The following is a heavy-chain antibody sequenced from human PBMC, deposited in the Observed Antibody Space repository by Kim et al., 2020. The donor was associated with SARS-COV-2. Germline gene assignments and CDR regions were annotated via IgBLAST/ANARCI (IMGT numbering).Heavy chain of an antibody. Sequence: GGSLRLSCAASGFTFSSDWMTWVRQAPGKGLEWVADISRDGSESYYGDSVKGRFTMSRDNAKNMIYLQMNSLRVEDTAVYYCARSLFGDNYWGQGTLVSVSS. D-gene: IGHD3-10*02. CDR1: GFTFSSDW. CDR2: ISRDGSES. J-gene: IGHJ4*02. CDR3: ARSLFGDNY. V-gene: IGHV3-7*01.